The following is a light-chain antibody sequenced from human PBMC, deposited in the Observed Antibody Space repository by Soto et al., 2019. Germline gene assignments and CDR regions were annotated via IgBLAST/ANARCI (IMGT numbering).Light chain of an antibody. CDR1: SSNIGSNY. CDR3: AAWDDSLSGPGV. CDR2: RNN. V-gene: IGLV1-47*01. J-gene: IGLJ2*01. Sequence: QSVLTQPPSASGTPGQRVTISCSGSSSNIGSNYVYWYQQLPGTAPKLLIYRNNQRPSGVPDRFSGSKSGTSASLAISGLRSEDGADYYCAAWDDSLSGPGVFGGGTKLTVL.